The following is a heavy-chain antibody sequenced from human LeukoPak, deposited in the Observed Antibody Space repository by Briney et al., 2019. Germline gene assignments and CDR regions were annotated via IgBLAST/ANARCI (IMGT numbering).Heavy chain of an antibody. V-gene: IGHV3-64D*06. J-gene: IGHJ5*02. CDR1: GFTFSSYA. Sequence: PGGSLRLSCSASGFTFSSYAMHWVRQAPGKGLEYVSAISSNGGSTYYADSVKGRFTISRDNSKNTQYLQMSSLRAEDTAVYYCVKGGIATYNWFDPWGQGTLVTVSS. CDR3: VKGGIATYNWFDP. D-gene: IGHD6-13*01. CDR2: ISSNGGST.